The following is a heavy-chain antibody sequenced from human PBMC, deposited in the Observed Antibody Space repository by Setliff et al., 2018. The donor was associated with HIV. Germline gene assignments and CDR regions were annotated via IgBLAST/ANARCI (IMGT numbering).Heavy chain of an antibody. D-gene: IGHD2-8*01. CDR2: INDDGNKK. CDR3: AALTVRTNPVYGVISTRFDP. CDR1: GFVLSDFW. V-gene: IGHV3-7*03. Sequence: PGGSLRLSCAASGFVLSDFWMSGARQAPGKGLEWVANINDDGNKKYYVGSVKGRFTISRDNARNSLYLQMNSLRADDTAVYYCAALTVRTNPVYGVISTRFDPWGQGSLVTVSS. J-gene: IGHJ5*02.